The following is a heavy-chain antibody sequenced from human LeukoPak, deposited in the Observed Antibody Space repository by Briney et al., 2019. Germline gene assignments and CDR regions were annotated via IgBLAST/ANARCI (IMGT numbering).Heavy chain of an antibody. Sequence: RGSLRLSCAASGFTFSSYAMSWVRQAPGKGLEWVSAISGSGGSTYYADSVKGRFTISRDNSKNTLYLQMNSLRAEDTAVYYCAKDIVVVPAAIRGPNYYYGMDVWGKGTTVTVSS. V-gene: IGHV3-23*01. CDR1: GFTFSSYA. CDR3: AKDIVVVPAAIRGPNYYYGMDV. J-gene: IGHJ6*04. CDR2: ISGSGGST. D-gene: IGHD2-2*01.